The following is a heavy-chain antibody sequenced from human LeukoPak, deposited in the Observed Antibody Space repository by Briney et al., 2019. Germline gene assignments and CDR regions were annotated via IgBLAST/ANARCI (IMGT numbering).Heavy chain of an antibody. CDR1: GYTFTSYY. CDR2: INPSGGST. Sequence: GASVKVSCKASGYTFTSYYMHWVRQAPGQGLEWMGIINPSGGSTSYAQKFQGRVTMTRDMSTSTVYMELSSLRSEDTAVYYCARAKTKESVRWSGYSEYYFDYWGQGTLVTVSS. J-gene: IGHJ4*02. V-gene: IGHV1-46*01. D-gene: IGHD3-3*01. CDR3: ARAKTKESVRWSGYSEYYFDY.